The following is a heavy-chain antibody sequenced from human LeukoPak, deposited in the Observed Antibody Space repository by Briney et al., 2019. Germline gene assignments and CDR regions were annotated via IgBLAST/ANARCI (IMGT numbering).Heavy chain of an antibody. CDR3: ARGRGLWFGEIDY. CDR1: GGSFSGYY. CDR2: INHSGST. D-gene: IGHD3-10*01. J-gene: IGHJ4*02. V-gene: IGHV4-34*01. Sequence: PSETLSLTCGVYGGSFSGYYWSWIRQPPGKGLEWIGEINHSGSTNYNPSLKSRVTISVDTSKNQFSLKLSSVTAADTAVYYCARGRGLWFGEIDYWGQGTLVTVSS.